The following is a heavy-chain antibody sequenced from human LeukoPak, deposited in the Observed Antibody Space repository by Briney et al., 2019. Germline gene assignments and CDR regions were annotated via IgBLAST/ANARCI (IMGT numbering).Heavy chain of an antibody. J-gene: IGHJ5*02. CDR1: GGSIRSSSYY. CDR3: ARGGYCSTTSCYDLDP. V-gene: IGHV4-39*07. Sequence: PSETLSLTCTVSGGSIRSSSYYWGWIRQPPGKGLEWIGSIYYSGSTYYNPSLKSQVTISVDTSKNQFSLQLSSVTAADTAVYFCARGGYCSTTSCYDLDPWGQGTLVTVSS. D-gene: IGHD2-2*01. CDR2: IYYSGST.